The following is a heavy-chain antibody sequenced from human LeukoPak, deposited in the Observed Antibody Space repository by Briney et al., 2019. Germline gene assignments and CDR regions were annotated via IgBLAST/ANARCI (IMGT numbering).Heavy chain of an antibody. CDR1: GFTFSSYAM. J-gene: IGHJ3*02. V-gene: IGHV4-4*02. CDR2: IYHSGST. Sequence: GSLRLSCAASGFTFSSYAMSWVRQPPGKGLEWIGEIYHSGSTNYNPSLKSRVTISVDKSKNQFSLKLSSVTAADTAVYYCARVLHASDIWGQGTMVTVSS. CDR3: ARVLHASDI.